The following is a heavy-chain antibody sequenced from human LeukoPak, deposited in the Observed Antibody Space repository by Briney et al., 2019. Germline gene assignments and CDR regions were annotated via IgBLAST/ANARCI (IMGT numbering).Heavy chain of an antibody. CDR2: INHSGST. CDR3: ARGHDGIVGATTNVGFDY. Sequence: PSETLSLTCAVYGGSFSGYYWSWIRQAPGKGLEWIGEINHSGSTNYNPSLKSRVTISVDTSKNQFSLKLSSATAADTAVYYCARGHDGIVGATTNVGFDYWGQGTLVTVSS. CDR1: GGSFSGYY. V-gene: IGHV4-34*01. D-gene: IGHD1-26*01. J-gene: IGHJ4*02.